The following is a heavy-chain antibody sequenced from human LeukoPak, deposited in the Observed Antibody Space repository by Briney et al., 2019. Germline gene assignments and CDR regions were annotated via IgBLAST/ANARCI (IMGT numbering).Heavy chain of an antibody. Sequence: PAETLSLTCTVSGGSISSGTYYWSWLRQPAGKGLEYIGRMYTTGSTDSNPSLKSRVTISVILGTSKNPFCLKLSSVTAAGTAVYYCARASDRGGDYFMDVWGKGTTVTISS. CDR3: ARASDRGGDYFMDV. D-gene: IGHD2-21*01. V-gene: IGHV4-61*02. CDR1: GGSISSGTYY. CDR2: MYTTGST. J-gene: IGHJ6*03.